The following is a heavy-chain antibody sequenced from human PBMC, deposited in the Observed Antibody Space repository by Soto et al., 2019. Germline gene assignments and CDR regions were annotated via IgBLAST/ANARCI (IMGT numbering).Heavy chain of an antibody. Sequence: QVQLVQSGAEVKKPGSSVKVSCKASGGTFSSYAISWVRQAPGQGLEWMGWIIPIFGTAHYAQKFQGRVTIPADESTSTAYVALSSLRSEDTAVYYCATGGTGYGDYERRGYYFDYWGQGTLVTVSS. CDR3: ATGGTGYGDYERRGYYFDY. D-gene: IGHD4-17*01. CDR2: IIPIFGTA. CDR1: GGTFSSYA. J-gene: IGHJ4*02. V-gene: IGHV1-69*01.